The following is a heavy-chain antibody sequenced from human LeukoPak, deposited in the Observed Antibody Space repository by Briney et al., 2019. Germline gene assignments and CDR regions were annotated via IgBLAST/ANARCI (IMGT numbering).Heavy chain of an antibody. CDR3: AREGNSGYDHEDYFDY. CDR2: IWYDGSNK. CDR1: GFTFSSYG. J-gene: IGHJ4*02. Sequence: PGGSLRLSCAASGFTFSSYGMHWVRQAPGKGLEWVAVIWYDGSNKYYADPVKGRFTISRGNSKNTLYLQMNSLRAEDTAVYYCAREGNSGYDHEDYFDYWGQGTLVTVSS. V-gene: IGHV3-33*01. D-gene: IGHD5-12*01.